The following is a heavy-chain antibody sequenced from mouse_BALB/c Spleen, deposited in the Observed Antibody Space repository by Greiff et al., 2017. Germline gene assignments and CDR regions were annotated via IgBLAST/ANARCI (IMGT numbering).Heavy chain of an antibody. D-gene: IGHD1-1*01. CDR3: ARGDYDGSGYGFAY. V-gene: IGHV1-54*01. CDR1: GYAFTNYL. Sequence: QVQLKQSGAELVRPGTSVKVSCKASGYAFTNYLIEWVKQRPGQGLEWIGVINPGSGGTNYNEKFKGKATLTADKSSSTAYMQLSSLTSDDSAFYFCARGDYDGSGYGFAYWGQGTLVTVSA. CDR2: INPGSGGT. J-gene: IGHJ3*01.